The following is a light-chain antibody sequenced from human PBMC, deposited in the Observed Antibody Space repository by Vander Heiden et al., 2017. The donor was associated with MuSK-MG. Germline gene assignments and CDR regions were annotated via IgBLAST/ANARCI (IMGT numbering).Light chain of an antibody. V-gene: IGLV2-14*03. CDR3: ASYTSTNIPV. CDR1: SSDIGGYNY. Sequence: QSALTQPASVSGSPGQSITISCTGTSSDIGGYNYVSLYQHHPGKAPKLMIYDVTRRPSGVSTRCSGSKSGTTASLTISGLQAEDEADYYCASYTSTNIPVFGGGTKLTVL. J-gene: IGLJ3*02. CDR2: DVT.